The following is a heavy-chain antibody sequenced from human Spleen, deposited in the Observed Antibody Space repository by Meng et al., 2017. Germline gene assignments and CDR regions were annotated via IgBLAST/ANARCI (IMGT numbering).Heavy chain of an antibody. CDR3: TLGYTYGYPYNWFDP. V-gene: IGHV1-69*05. J-gene: IGHJ5*02. CDR1: GITFSSHA. Sequence: SVKVSCKASGITFSSHAISWVRQAPGQGLEWMGGIIPTLRRTHYAQDFQGRMTITTDDSTKTTSMQLSRLRSEDTAVYYCTLGYTYGYPYNWFDPWGQGTLVTVSS. CDR2: IIPTLRRT. D-gene: IGHD5-18*01.